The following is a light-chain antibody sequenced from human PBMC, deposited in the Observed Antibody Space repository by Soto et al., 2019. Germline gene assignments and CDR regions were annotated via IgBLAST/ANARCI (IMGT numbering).Light chain of an antibody. CDR1: SSDVGGYNY. Sequence: QCALTQPPSASGSPGQSVTISCTGTSSDVGGYNYVSWYQQHPGKAPKLMIYEVSKRPSGVPDRFSGSKSGNTASLTVSGLQAEDEADYYCSSYAGSNMVFGTGTKVTVL. CDR3: SSYAGSNMV. J-gene: IGLJ1*01. V-gene: IGLV2-8*01. CDR2: EVS.